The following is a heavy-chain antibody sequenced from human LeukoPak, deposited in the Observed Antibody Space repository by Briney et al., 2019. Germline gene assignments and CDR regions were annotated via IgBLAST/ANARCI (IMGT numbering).Heavy chain of an antibody. J-gene: IGHJ5*02. CDR3: ARGADIVVVPAAMANWFDP. V-gene: IGHV4-30-4*08. D-gene: IGHD2-2*01. CDR2: IYYSGST. Sequence: SETLSLTCTVSGSSISSDGYYWSWIRQPPGNGLEWTGYIYYSGSTYYNPSLKSRVTISVDTSKNQFSLKLSSVTAADTAVYYCARGADIVVVPAAMANWFDPWGQGTLVTVSS. CDR1: GSSISSDGYY.